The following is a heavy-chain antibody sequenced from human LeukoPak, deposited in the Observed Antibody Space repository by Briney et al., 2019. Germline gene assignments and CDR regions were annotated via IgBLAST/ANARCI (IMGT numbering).Heavy chain of an antibody. CDR3: ASDTKYDFWSGYLGDY. J-gene: IGHJ4*02. D-gene: IGHD3-3*01. CDR2: ISSSSSYI. Sequence: PGGSLRLSCAASGFTFSSYSMNWVRQAPGKGLEWVSSISSSSSYIYYADSVKGRFTISRDNAKNSLYLQMNSLRAEDTAVYYCASDTKYDFWSGYLGDYWGQGTLVTVSS. V-gene: IGHV3-21*01. CDR1: GFTFSSYS.